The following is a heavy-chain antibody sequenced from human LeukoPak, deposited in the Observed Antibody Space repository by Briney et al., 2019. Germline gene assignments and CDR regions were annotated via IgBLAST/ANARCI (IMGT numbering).Heavy chain of an antibody. CDR3: ARIGYSSSSWDY. CDR2: IRQDGSET. V-gene: IGHV3-7*01. J-gene: IGHJ4*02. CDR1: GFTFTNYW. D-gene: IGHD6-6*01. Sequence: GGSLRLSCAASGFTFTNYWMSWVRQAPGKGLEWVANIRQDGSETDYVDSLKGRFTISRDNAKNLVYLQMHSLRAEDTAVYYCARIGYSSSSWDYWGQGTLVTVSS.